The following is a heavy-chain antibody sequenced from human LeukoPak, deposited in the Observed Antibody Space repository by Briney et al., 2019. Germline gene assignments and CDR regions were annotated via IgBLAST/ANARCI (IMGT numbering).Heavy chain of an antibody. D-gene: IGHD2-15*01. Sequence: GGSLRLPCAASGFTFSTYSMNWVRQAPGKGLEWVSSISSSGSYIYYADSVKGRFTISRDNAKNSLYLQMNSLRAEDTAVYYCARKLGYCSGGSCYSDYWGQGTLVTVSS. CDR3: ARKLGYCSGGSCYSDY. J-gene: IGHJ4*02. CDR2: ISSSGSYI. CDR1: GFTFSTYS. V-gene: IGHV3-21*04.